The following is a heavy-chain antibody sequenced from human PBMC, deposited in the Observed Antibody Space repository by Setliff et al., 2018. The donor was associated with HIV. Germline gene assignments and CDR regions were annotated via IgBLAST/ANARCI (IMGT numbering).Heavy chain of an antibody. CDR1: GGFVSRSSYY. CDR2: IYYNGDT. Sequence: KTSETLSLTCTVSGGFVSRSSYYWGWIRQPRGKRLEWIGTIYYNGDTQYNPSFKSRVIMSVDTSKNQFSPRLISVTAADTAVYYCVRMEATRPPRGLDYWGPGTLVTVSS. D-gene: IGHD6-6*01. V-gene: IGHV4-39*01. J-gene: IGHJ4*02. CDR3: VRMEATRPPRGLDY.